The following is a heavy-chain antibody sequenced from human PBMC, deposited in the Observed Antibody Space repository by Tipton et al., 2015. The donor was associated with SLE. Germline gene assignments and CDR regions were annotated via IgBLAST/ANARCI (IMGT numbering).Heavy chain of an antibody. CDR3: ARVGEPNHYDFWSGYHYWYFDV. V-gene: IGHV4-34*01. CDR2: IYYSGST. Sequence: AGLVKPSETLSLTCAVYGGSFSGYYWGWIRQPPGKGLEWIGSIYYSGSTYYNPSLKSRVTISVDTSKNQFSPKLSSVTAADTAVYYCARVGEPNHYDFWSGYHYWYFDVWCRGTLLTVSS. CDR1: GGSFSGYY. J-gene: IGHJ2*01. D-gene: IGHD3-3*01.